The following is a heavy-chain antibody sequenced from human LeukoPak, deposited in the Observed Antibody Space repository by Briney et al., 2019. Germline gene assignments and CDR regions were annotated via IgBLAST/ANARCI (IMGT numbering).Heavy chain of an antibody. V-gene: IGHV3-48*04. CDR2: ISSSSSTTI. J-gene: IGHJ3*02. Sequence: GGSLRLSCAASGFTFSIYSMNWVRQAPGKGLEWVSYISSSSSTTIYYADSVKGRFTISRDNAKNSLYLQMNSLRGEDTAVYYCARETSEAFDNWGQGTMVTVSS. CDR3: ARETSEAFDN. CDR1: GFTFSIYS.